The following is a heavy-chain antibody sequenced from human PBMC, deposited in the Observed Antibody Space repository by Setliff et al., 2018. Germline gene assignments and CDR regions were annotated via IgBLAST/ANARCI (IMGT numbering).Heavy chain of an antibody. CDR1: DGSIRSGDHY. CDR3: ARKMRMSGRGHWYFDV. V-gene: IGHV4-31*03. Sequence: SETLSLTCTAPDGSIRSGDHYWNWIRQHPGKGLEWLGYIWKSVSTFYNPSLTSRITMSVDTSRNLFSMELASVTAADTAIYYCARKMRMSGRGHWYFDVWGRGTLVTVSS. CDR2: IWKSVST. J-gene: IGHJ2*01.